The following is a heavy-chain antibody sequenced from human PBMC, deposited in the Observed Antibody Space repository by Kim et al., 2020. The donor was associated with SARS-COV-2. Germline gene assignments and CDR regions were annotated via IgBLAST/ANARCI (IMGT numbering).Heavy chain of an antibody. Sequence: GGSLRLSCAASGFTFSSYSMNWVRQAPGKGLEWVSYISSSSSTIYYADSVKGRFTISRDNAKNSLYLQMNSLRDEDTAVYYCARSLKGYCTNGVCYGFDYWGQGTLVTVSS. J-gene: IGHJ4*02. D-gene: IGHD2-8*01. CDR1: GFTFSSYS. CDR2: ISSSSSTI. V-gene: IGHV3-48*02. CDR3: ARSLKGYCTNGVCYGFDY.